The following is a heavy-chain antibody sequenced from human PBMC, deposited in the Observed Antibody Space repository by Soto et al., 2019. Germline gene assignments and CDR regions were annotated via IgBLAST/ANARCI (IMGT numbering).Heavy chain of an antibody. V-gene: IGHV2-26*01. CDR2: IFSNDEK. CDR3: ARNRWYYYDSSGYYYFDY. J-gene: IGHJ4*02. D-gene: IGHD3-22*01. CDR1: GFSLSNARMG. Sequence: QVTLKESGPVLVKPTETLTLTCTVSGFSLSNARMGVSWIRQPPGKALEWLAHIFSNDEKSYSTSLKSRLTSSQDTSKSQVVLTMTNMDPVDTATYYCARNRWYYYDSSGYYYFDYWGQGTLVTVSS.